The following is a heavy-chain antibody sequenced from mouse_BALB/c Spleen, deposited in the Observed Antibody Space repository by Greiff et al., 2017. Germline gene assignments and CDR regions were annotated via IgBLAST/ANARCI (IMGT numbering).Heavy chain of an antibody. CDR3: ARHSYYGSRPSSYWYFDV. D-gene: IGHD1-1*01. Sequence: QVQLKESGPDLVAPSQSLSITCTVSGFSLTSYGVHWVRQPPGKGLEWLVVIWSDGSTTYNSALKSRLSISKDNSKSQVFLKMNSLQTDDTAMYYCARHSYYGSRPSSYWYFDVWGAGTTVTVSS. J-gene: IGHJ1*01. CDR2: IWSDGST. V-gene: IGHV2-6-2*01. CDR1: GFSLTSYG.